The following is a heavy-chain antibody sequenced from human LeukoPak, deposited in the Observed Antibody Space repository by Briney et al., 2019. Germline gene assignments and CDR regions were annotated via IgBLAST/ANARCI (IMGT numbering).Heavy chain of an antibody. V-gene: IGHV1-69*13. CDR2: IIPIFGTA. Sequence: GASVKVSCKASGGTFSSYAISWVRQAPGQGLEWMGGIIPIFGTANYAQKLQGRVTITADESTSTAYMELSSLRSEDTAVYYCARDGGPTVTNSNYYYYMDVWGKGTTVTVSS. D-gene: IGHD4-11*01. CDR3: ARDGGPTVTNSNYYYYMDV. J-gene: IGHJ6*03. CDR1: GGTFSSYA.